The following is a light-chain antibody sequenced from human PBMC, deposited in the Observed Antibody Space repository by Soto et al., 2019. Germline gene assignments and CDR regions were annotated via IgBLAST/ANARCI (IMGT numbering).Light chain of an antibody. J-gene: IGLJ2*01. CDR2: GDI. Sequence: QSVLTQPPSVSGAPGQRVTISCTGTSSNIGAGYDVLWYRQLPGTAPKLLIYGDINRPSGVSDRFSGSKSGTSASLAITGLQAEDEADYYCQSYDSSLSVYVVFGGGTKVTVL. CDR3: QSYDSSLSVYVV. V-gene: IGLV1-40*01. CDR1: SSNIGAGYD.